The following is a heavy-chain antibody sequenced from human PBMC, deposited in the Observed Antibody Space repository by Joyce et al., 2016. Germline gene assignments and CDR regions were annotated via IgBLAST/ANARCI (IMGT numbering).Heavy chain of an antibody. Sequence: EVQLVESGGRLVQPGGSLRLSCAASGFMFSSYWMIWVRRAPGKGLEWVANINQDGSEKNYVDSVKGRFTISRDNAKKSLYLQMNSLRAEDTAVYYCAREARMQLTYYYFGLDVWGQGTTVVVSS. CDR3: AREARMQLTYYYFGLDV. J-gene: IGHJ6*02. CDR2: INQDGSEK. V-gene: IGHV3-7*01. D-gene: IGHD5-18*01. CDR1: GFMFSSYW.